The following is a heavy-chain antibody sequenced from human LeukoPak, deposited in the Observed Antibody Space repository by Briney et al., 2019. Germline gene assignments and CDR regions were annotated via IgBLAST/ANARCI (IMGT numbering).Heavy chain of an antibody. CDR1: GFTFDDYG. CDR2: INWNGGST. D-gene: IGHD1-20*01. Sequence: GGSLRLSCAASGFTFDDYGMSWVRQAPGKGLEWVSGINWNGGSTGYADSVKGRFTISRDNAKNSLYLQMNSLRAEDTALYYCARDTVITGTTPATGLADYWGQGTLVTVSS. J-gene: IGHJ4*02. V-gene: IGHV3-20*04. CDR3: ARDTVITGTTPATGLADY.